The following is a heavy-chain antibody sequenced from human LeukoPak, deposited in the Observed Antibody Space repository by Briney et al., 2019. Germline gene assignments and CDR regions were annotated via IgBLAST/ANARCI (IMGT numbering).Heavy chain of an antibody. CDR3: AKKVGSGGTTLTDY. D-gene: IGHD1-1*01. J-gene: IGHJ4*02. Sequence: GGSLRLSCVASGFTFNSYSMNWVRQAPGKGLEWVSTISGSGGNTYYADSVKGRFTISRDNSKNTLYLHMNSLRAEDTAVYYCAKKVGSGGTTLTDYWGQGTLVTVSS. CDR1: GFTFNSYS. V-gene: IGHV3-23*01. CDR2: ISGSGGNT.